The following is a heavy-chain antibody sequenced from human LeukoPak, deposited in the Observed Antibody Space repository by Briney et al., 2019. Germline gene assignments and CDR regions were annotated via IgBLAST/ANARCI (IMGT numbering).Heavy chain of an antibody. CDR3: ARVPQVIAVAGTSHYYYYYMDV. CDR2: INPNSGGT. J-gene: IGHJ6*03. CDR1: GYTFTGYY. V-gene: IGHV1-2*02. D-gene: IGHD6-19*01. Sequence: GASVKVSCKASGYTFTGYYMHWVRQAPGQGLEWMGWINPNSGGTNYAQKFQGRVTLTRDTSISTAYMELSRLRSDDTAVYYCARVPQVIAVAGTSHYYYYYMDVWGKGTTVTVSS.